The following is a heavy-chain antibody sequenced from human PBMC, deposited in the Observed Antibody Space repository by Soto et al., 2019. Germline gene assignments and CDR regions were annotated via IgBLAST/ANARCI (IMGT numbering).Heavy chain of an antibody. CDR1: GGSISSYY. D-gene: IGHD4-17*01. V-gene: IGHV4-59*01. J-gene: IGHJ3*02. CDR3: TRDLDYGGNSEDFDI. Sequence: SETLSLTCTVSGGSISSYYWSWIRQPPGKGLEWIGYIYYSGSTNYNPSLKSRVTISVDTSKNQFSLKLSSVTAADTAMYYCTRDLDYGGNSEDFDIWGQGTRVTVSS. CDR2: IYYSGST.